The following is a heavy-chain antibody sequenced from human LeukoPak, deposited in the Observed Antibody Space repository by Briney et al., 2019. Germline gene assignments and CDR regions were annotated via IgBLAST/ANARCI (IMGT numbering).Heavy chain of an antibody. V-gene: IGHV4-4*07. CDR3: ASRGYCSGGSCLYYFDY. D-gene: IGHD2-15*01. Sequence: SETLSLTCTVSGGSLSSYDWSWIRQPAGKGLEWIGRIYTSGSPNYNPSLKSRVTISVDTSKNQFSLKLSSVTAADTAVYYCASRGYCSGGSCLYYFDYWGQGTLVTVSS. CDR1: GGSLSSYD. CDR2: IYTSGSP. J-gene: IGHJ4*02.